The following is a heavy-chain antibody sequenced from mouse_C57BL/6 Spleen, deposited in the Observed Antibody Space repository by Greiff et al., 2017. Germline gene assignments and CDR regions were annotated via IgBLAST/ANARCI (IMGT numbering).Heavy chain of an antibody. V-gene: IGHV1-54*01. CDR3: ARDDGYYAMDY. CDR1: GYAFTNYL. J-gene: IGHJ4*01. D-gene: IGHD2-3*01. Sequence: LVESGAELVRPGTSVKVSCKASGYAFTNYLIEWVKQRPGQGLEWIGVLNPGSGGTNYNEKFKGKATLTADKSSSTAYLQLSSLTSEDSAVYFCARDDGYYAMDYWGQGTSVTVSS. CDR2: LNPGSGGT.